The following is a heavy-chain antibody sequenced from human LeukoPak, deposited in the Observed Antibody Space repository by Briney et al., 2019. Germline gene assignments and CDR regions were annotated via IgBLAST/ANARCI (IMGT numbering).Heavy chain of an antibody. CDR2: ISAYNGNT. V-gene: IGHV1-18*01. Sequence: ASVKVSCKASGYTFTSYGISWVRQAPGQGLEWMGWISAYNGNTNYAQKLQGRVTMTTDTSTSTAYMELRSLRSDDTAVYYCARDGAQYYDILTGYSSYYYYYYMDVWGKGTTVTVSS. CDR3: ARDGAQYYDILTGYSSYYYYYYMDV. D-gene: IGHD3-9*01. J-gene: IGHJ6*03. CDR1: GYTFTSYG.